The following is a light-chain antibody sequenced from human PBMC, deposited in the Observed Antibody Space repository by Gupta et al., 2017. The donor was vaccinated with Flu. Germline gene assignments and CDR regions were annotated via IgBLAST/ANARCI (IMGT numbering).Light chain of an antibody. CDR3: STGDDSRNGVL. CDR2: SDN. V-gene: IGLV1-44*01. J-gene: IGLJ2*01. CDR1: SSNIGSNA. Sequence: QSVLTQPPSASGTPGQRVTISCSGSSSNIGSNALNWYQQLPGTAPKLLIYSDNQRPSGVPDRFSGSKSDTSASLAISGLQAEDEADYFCSTGDDSRNGVLFGGGTKLTVL.